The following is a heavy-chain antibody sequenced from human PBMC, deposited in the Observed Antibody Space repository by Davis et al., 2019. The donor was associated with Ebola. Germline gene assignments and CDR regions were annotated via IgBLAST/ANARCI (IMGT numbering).Heavy chain of an antibody. CDR2: INAGNGDT. CDR3: ARRLVWDWFDP. D-gene: IGHD6-19*01. CDR1: GYIFTSYA. Sequence: AASVKVSCEASGYIFTSYAIHWVRQAPGQRLEWMGWINAGNGDTKYSQKFRGRVTITRDTSTSTAYMELRSLRSDDTAVYYCARRLVWDWFDPWGQGTLVTVSS. J-gene: IGHJ5*02. V-gene: IGHV1-3*01.